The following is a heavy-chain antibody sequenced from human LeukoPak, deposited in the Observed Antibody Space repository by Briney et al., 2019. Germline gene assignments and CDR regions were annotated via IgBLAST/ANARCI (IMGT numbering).Heavy chain of an antibody. Sequence: PGGSLILSCAASGFTFSSYGMHWVRQAPGKGLEWVAVISYDGSNKYYADSVKGRFTISRDNSKNTLYLQMNSLRAEDTAVYYCAGILEYSSSPTGFDPWGQGTLVTVSS. CDR1: GFTFSSYG. CDR3: AGILEYSSSPTGFDP. D-gene: IGHD6-6*01. V-gene: IGHV3-30*03. CDR2: ISYDGSNK. J-gene: IGHJ5*02.